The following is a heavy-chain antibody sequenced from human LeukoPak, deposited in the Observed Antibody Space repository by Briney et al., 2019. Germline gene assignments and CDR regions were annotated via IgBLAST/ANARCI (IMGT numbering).Heavy chain of an antibody. V-gene: IGHV1-69*04. D-gene: IGHD4-17*01. CDR1: GGTFSSYA. J-gene: IGHJ1*01. CDR3: ARGAYGDK. Sequence: SVKVSCKASGGTFSSYAISWVRQAPGQGLEWMGRIIPMLAIANYAQKFQGRVTITADRSTSTAYMELSSLRSEDTAVYYCARGAYGDKWGQGTMVTVSS. CDR2: IIPMLAIA.